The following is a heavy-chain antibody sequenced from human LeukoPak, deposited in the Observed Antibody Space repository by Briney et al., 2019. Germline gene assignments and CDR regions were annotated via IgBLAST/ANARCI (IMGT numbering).Heavy chain of an antibody. Sequence: GGSLRLSCAASGFTFSTFAMIWVRQPPGKGLEWVSSIFPSGGEIHYADSVKGRFTISRDNSKNTLYLQMNSLRAEDTAIYYCAKNRGAPLWGQGTLVTVSS. V-gene: IGHV3-23*01. D-gene: IGHD2/OR15-2a*01. CDR3: AKNRGAPL. J-gene: IGHJ4*02. CDR2: IFPSGGEI. CDR1: GFTFSTFA.